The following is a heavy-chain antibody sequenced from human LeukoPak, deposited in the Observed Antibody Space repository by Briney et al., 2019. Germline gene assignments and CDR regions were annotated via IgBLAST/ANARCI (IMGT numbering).Heavy chain of an antibody. V-gene: IGHV4-31*03. J-gene: IGHJ4*02. CDR2: IYYSGST. CDR3: ARVGGTDYKLFDY. D-gene: IGHD1-26*01. Sequence: PSETLSLTCTVSGGSISSGDYYWSWIRQHPGKGLEWIGYIYYSGSTYYNPSLKSRVTISVDTSKNQFSLKLSSVTAADTAVYYCARVGGTDYKLFDYWGQGTLVTVSS. CDR1: GGSISSGDYY.